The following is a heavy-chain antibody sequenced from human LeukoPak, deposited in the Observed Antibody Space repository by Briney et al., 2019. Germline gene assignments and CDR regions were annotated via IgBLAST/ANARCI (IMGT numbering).Heavy chain of an antibody. CDR2: LYSGGST. V-gene: IGHV3-53*04. D-gene: IGHD1-26*01. Sequence: GGSLRLSYAASGFTVSSNYMSWVRQAPGKGLEWVSVLYSGGSTYYVDSVKGRFTISRHNSKNTLYLQMNSLRADDTAVYYCARGGGPSYFDSWGQGTLVTVSS. J-gene: IGHJ4*02. CDR3: ARGGGPSYFDS. CDR1: GFTVSSNY.